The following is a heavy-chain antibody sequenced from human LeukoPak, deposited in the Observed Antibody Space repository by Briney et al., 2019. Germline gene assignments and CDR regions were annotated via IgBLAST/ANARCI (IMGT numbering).Heavy chain of an antibody. V-gene: IGHV4-59*08. CDR1: GGSIRGYY. J-gene: IGHJ5*02. Sequence: PSETLSPTCAVSGGSIRGYYWSWIRQPPGKGLEWIGYIYSSGSTNYNPSLKSRVTMSVDTSKNQFSLKLSSVTAADTAVYYCARAFGSSQTWGQGTLVTVSS. CDR2: IYSSGST. D-gene: IGHD3-10*01. CDR3: ARAFGSSQT.